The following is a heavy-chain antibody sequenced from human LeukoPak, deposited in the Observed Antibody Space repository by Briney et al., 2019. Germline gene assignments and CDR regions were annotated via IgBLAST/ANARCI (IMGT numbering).Heavy chain of an antibody. CDR2: IYYSGST. CDR3: ARSKDILTGYCSDY. J-gene: IGHJ4*02. CDR1: GGSISSYY. V-gene: IGHV4-59*01. Sequence: SETLSLTCTVSGGSISSYYWSWIRQPPGKGLEWIGYIYYSGSTNYNPSLKSRVTISVDTSQNQFSLKLSSVTAADTAVYYCARSKDILTGYCSDYWGQGTLVTVSS. D-gene: IGHD3-9*01.